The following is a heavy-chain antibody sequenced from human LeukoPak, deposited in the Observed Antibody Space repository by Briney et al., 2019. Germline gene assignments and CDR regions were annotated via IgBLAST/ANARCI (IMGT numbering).Heavy chain of an antibody. CDR1: GGSISSGSYY. V-gene: IGHV4-61*02. CDR3: ARGRGGNPHYYYYMDV. D-gene: IGHD4-23*01. J-gene: IGHJ6*03. CDR2: IYTGGRT. Sequence: PSETLSLTCTVSGGSISSGSYYWSWVRQPAGKGLEWIGRIYIYTGGRTNFNPSLKSRVTISVDTSKNQFSLKLSSVTAADTAVYYCARGRGGNPHYYYYMDVWGKGTTVTVSS.